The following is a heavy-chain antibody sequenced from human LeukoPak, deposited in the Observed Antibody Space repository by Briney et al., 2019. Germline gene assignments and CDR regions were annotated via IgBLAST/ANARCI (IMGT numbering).Heavy chain of an antibody. J-gene: IGHJ4*02. Sequence: SETLSLTCAVSGNSITSGYYWGWIRQPPGKGLEWIGSIFHTGRTYYNPSLKSRVTISVDTSKNQFSLKVNSVTAADTAVYYCARHDFVLSSSSRDYWGQGTLVTVSS. CDR1: GNSITSGYY. CDR2: IFHTGRT. CDR3: ARHDFVLSSSSRDY. V-gene: IGHV4-38-2*01. D-gene: IGHD6-13*01.